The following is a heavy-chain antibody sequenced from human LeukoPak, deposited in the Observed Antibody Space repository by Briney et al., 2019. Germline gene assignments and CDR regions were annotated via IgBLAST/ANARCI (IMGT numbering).Heavy chain of an antibody. CDR3: ATYRQVLLPFES. J-gene: IGHJ4*02. CDR2: IFPSGGEI. Sequence: GGSLRLSCAASGFTFSTYGMHWVRQAPGKGLEWVSSIFPSGGEIHYADSVRGRFTISRDNSKSTLSLQMNSLRAEDTAIYYCATYRQVLLPFESWGQGTLVTVSS. D-gene: IGHD2-8*02. CDR1: GFTFSTYG. V-gene: IGHV3-23*01.